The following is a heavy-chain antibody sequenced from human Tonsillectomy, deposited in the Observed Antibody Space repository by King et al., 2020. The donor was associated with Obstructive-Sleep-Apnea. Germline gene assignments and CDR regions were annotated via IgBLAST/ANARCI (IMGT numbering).Heavy chain of an antibody. J-gene: IGHJ3*02. CDR3: ASRMSDAFDI. Sequence: VQLVESGGGLVKPGGSLRVSCAASGFTFSDYDMSWLRQAPGKGLEWVSYISSSGDTIYYADSVKGRFTISRDNAKNSLFLQMNSLRAEDTAVYYCASRMSDAFDIWGQGTMVTVSS. CDR2: ISSSGDTI. V-gene: IGHV3-11*01. CDR1: GFTFSDYD.